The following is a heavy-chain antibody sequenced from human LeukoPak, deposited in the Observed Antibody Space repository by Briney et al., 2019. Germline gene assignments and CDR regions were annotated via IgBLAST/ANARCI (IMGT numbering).Heavy chain of an antibody. Sequence: SETLSLTCAVYGGSFSGYYWSWIRQPPGKGLEWIGEINHSGSTNYNPSLKSRVTISVDTSKNQFSLKLSSVTAADTAVYYCARGRSASRFVVPAAKPPHFDYWGQGTLVTVSS. V-gene: IGHV4-34*01. D-gene: IGHD2-2*02. CDR1: GGSFSGYY. CDR2: INHSGST. CDR3: ARGRSASRFVVPAAKPPHFDY. J-gene: IGHJ4*02.